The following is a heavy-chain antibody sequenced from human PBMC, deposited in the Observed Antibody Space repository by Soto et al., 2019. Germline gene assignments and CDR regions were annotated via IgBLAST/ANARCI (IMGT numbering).Heavy chain of an antibody. D-gene: IGHD6-13*01. CDR2: ISYDGSNK. CDR3: AKVLVRRAAAGPPPHSY. V-gene: IGHV3-30*18. Sequence: GGSLRLSCAASGFTFSSYGMHWVRQAPGKGLEWVAVISYDGSNKYYADSVKGRFTISRDNSKNTLYLQMNSLRAEDTAVYYCAKVLVRRAAAGPPPHSYWGRGPLVPVSS. J-gene: IGHJ4*02. CDR1: GFTFSSYG.